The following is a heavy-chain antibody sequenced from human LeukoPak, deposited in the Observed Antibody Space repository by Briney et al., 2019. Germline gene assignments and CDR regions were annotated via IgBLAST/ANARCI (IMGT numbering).Heavy chain of an antibody. Sequence: SETLSLTCAVYGGSFSGYYWSWIRQPPGKGLERIGEINHSGSTNYNPSLKSRVTISVDTSKNQFSLKLSSVTAADTAVYYCASSSSWYKYYFDYWGQGTLVTVSS. CDR1: GGSFSGYY. CDR3: ASSSSWYKYYFDY. D-gene: IGHD6-13*01. J-gene: IGHJ4*02. V-gene: IGHV4-34*01. CDR2: INHSGST.